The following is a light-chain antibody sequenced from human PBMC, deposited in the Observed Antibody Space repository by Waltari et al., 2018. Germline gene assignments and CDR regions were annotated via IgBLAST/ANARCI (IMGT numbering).Light chain of an antibody. CDR1: NIGSKR. V-gene: IGLV3-21*02. Sequence: SYVLTQPPSVSVAPGPTARLTCGGNNIGSKRVHWYQQKPGQAPVLVVYADSDRPSGIPERFSGSNSGNTATLTISRVEAGDEADYYCQVWDSSSDHVVFGGGTKLTVL. CDR3: QVWDSSSDHVV. CDR2: ADS. J-gene: IGLJ2*01.